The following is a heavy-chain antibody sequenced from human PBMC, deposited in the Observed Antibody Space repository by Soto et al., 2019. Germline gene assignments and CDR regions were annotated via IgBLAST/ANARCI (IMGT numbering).Heavy chain of an antibody. CDR3: ARGPGGPDGPGEY. V-gene: IGHV1-3*01. D-gene: IGHD3-10*01. J-gene: IGHJ4*02. CDR2: INAGNGNT. Sequence: QVQLVQSGAEVKKPGASVKVSCKASGYTFTSYAMHRVRQAPGQRLEWMGWINAGNGNTKYSQKFKGRVTITRDTSASTAYMELSSLRSEDTAVYYCARGPGGPDGPGEYWGQGTLVAVSS. CDR1: GYTFTSYA.